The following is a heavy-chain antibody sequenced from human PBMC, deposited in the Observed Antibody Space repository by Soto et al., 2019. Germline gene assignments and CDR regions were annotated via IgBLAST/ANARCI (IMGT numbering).Heavy chain of an antibody. J-gene: IGHJ4*02. D-gene: IGHD4-17*01. CDR2: IYYSGST. CDR1: GGSISSYY. CDR3: ARVYGDYLDF. V-gene: IGHV4-59*01. Sequence: PSETLSLTWTVSGGSISSYYWSWIRQPPGKGLEWIGYIYYSGSTNYNPSLKSRVTISVDTSKNQFSLKLSSVTAADTAVYYCARVYGDYLDFWGQGTLVTVS.